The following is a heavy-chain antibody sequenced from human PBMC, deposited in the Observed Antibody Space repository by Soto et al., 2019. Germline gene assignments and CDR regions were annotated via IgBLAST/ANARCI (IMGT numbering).Heavy chain of an antibody. J-gene: IGHJ3*02. CDR1: GFTFSSYS. CDR2: ISSSSSTI. Sequence: GGSLRLSCAASGFTFSSYSMNWVRQAPGKGLEWVSYISSSSSTIYYADSVKGRFTISRDNAKNSLYLQMNSLRAEDTAVYYCASVVVVAATTPLGAFDIWGQGTMVTVSS. CDR3: ASVVVVAATTPLGAFDI. D-gene: IGHD2-15*01. V-gene: IGHV3-48*01.